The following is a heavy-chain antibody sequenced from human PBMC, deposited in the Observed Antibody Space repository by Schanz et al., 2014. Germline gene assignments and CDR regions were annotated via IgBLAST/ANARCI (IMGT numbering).Heavy chain of an antibody. J-gene: IGHJ4*02. CDR1: GGDIGNYY. Sequence: QVHLQESGPGLVKPSETLSLTCSVSGGDIGNYYWSWIRQPPGKGLEWIGYIYYTGSTSYNPSLKSRVTISLHTSKNQFSLKLTSLTAADTAVYYCARGVAGTAYWGQGTLVTVSS. CDR2: IYYTGST. D-gene: IGHD6-19*01. V-gene: IGHV4-59*01. CDR3: ARGVAGTAY.